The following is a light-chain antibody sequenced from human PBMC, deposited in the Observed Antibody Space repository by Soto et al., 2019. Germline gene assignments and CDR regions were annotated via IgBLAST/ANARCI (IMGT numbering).Light chain of an antibody. CDR1: QSVSSN. J-gene: IGKJ4*01. Sequence: EIVMTQSPATLSVSPGERATLSCRASQSVSSNLAWYQQKPGQTPKLLIYVASTRATGIPARFSGSGSGPAFTLTLLSLHSEDFAFYYRQQYKVWPLTFGGGTKVEFK. CDR3: QQYKVWPLT. V-gene: IGKV3-15*01. CDR2: VAS.